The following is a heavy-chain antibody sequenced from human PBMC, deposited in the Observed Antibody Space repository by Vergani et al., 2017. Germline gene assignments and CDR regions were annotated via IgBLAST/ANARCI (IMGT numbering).Heavy chain of an antibody. J-gene: IGHJ6*03. CDR1: GGSFSDYY. V-gene: IGHV4-34*01. D-gene: IGHD2-15*01. CDR3: ARGRGYCSGSSCYSSGNYYMDV. CDR2: INHSGST. Sequence: QVQLQQWGAGLLKPSETLSLTCAVYGGSFSDYYWGWIRQPPGKGLECLGEINHSGSTNYNPSLKRRVTIAVDTSQNQLSLKLSSVTAAGTAVYYCARGRGYCSGSSCYSSGNYYMDVWGKGTTVTVSS.